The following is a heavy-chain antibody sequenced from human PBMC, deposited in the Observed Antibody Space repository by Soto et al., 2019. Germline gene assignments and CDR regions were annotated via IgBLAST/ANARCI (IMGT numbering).Heavy chain of an antibody. Sequence: GGSLRLSCAASGFTFSSYAMHWVRQAPGKGLEWVAVISYDGSNKYYADSVKGRFTISRDNSKNTLYLQMNSLRAEDTAVYYCARGGLNLDIVVVPAAINYWGQGTLVTVSS. CDR2: ISYDGSNK. J-gene: IGHJ4*02. CDR1: GFTFSSYA. CDR3: ARGGLNLDIVVVPAAINY. V-gene: IGHV3-30-3*01. D-gene: IGHD2-2*01.